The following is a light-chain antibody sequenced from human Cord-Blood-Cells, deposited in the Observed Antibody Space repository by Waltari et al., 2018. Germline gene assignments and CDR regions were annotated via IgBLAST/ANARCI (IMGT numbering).Light chain of an antibody. CDR1: TLGATY. CDR2: QDS. CDR3: QAWDSSTGV. Sequence: SYELHQPPSVSVSPGQTASIPCTGDTLGATYAGWYQPKPGQSPVLVTYQDSKRPSGIPWRFSCSNSGNTAPLTISGTQAMDEADYYCQAWDSSTGVFGGGTKLTVL. V-gene: IGLV3-1*01. J-gene: IGLJ2*01.